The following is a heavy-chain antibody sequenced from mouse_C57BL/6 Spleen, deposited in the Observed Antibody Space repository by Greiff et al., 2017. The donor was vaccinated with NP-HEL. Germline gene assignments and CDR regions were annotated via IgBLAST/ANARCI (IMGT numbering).Heavy chain of an antibody. CDR2: IRSKSSNYAT. D-gene: IGHD1-1*01. CDR3: VREGITTVVATNWYFDV. J-gene: IGHJ1*03. CDR1: GFTFNTYA. V-gene: IGHV10-3*01. Sequence: EVQVVESGGGLVQPKGSLKLSCAASGFTFNTYAMHWVRQAPGKGLEWVARIRSKSSNYATYYADSVKDRFTISRDDSQSMLYLQMNNLKTEDTAMYYCVREGITTVVATNWYFDVWGTRTTVTVSS.